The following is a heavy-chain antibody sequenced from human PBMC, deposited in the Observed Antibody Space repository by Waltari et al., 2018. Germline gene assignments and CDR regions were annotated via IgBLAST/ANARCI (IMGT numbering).Heavy chain of an antibody. J-gene: IGHJ4*02. V-gene: IGHV4-38-2*01. CDR1: GYSISSGYY. CDR3: ASGVGVYYDSSGYYYY. D-gene: IGHD3-22*01. CDR2: IYHSGST. Sequence: QVQLQESGPGLVKPSETLSLTCAVSGYSISSGYYWGWIRQPPGKGLEWIGSIYHSGSTYYNPSLKRRVTISVDTSKNQFSLKLSSVTAADTAVYYCASGVGVYYDSSGYYYYWGQGTLVTVSS.